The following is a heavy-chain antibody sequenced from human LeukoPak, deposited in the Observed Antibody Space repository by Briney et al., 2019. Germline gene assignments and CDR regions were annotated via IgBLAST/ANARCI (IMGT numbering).Heavy chain of an antibody. CDR2: IYSGGRT. Sequence: GGSLRLSCAVSGFTVSSNYMSWVRQAPGKGLECVSVIYSGGRTYYADSVKGRFTISRDNSKNTLYLQMNSLRAEDTAVYYCARPEVVSPFDYWGQGPLVTVSS. J-gene: IGHJ4*02. CDR3: ARPEVVSPFDY. CDR1: GFTVSSNY. D-gene: IGHD3-22*01. V-gene: IGHV3-66*04.